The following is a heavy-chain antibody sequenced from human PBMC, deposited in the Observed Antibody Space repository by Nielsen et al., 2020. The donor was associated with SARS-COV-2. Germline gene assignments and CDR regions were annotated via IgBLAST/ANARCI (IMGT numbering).Heavy chain of an antibody. CDR2: INHSGST. CDR1: GDYIRSDNYY. D-gene: IGHD3-16*02. CDR3: ARGYRGYYYGMDV. V-gene: IGHV4-34*01. Sequence: SETLSLTCSVTGDYIRSDNYYWSWIRQPPGKGLEWIGEINHSGSTNYNPSLKSRVTISVDTSKNQFSLKLSSVTAADTAVYYCARGYRGYYYGMDVWGQGTTVTVSS. J-gene: IGHJ6*02.